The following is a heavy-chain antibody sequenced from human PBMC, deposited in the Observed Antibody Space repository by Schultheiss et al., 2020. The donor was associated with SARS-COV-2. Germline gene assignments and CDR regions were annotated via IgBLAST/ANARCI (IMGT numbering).Heavy chain of an antibody. V-gene: IGHV4-39*07. J-gene: IGHJ6*02. CDR1: GGSISSTSYY. D-gene: IGHD3-9*01. Sequence: SETLSLTCTVSGGSISSTSYYWSWIRQPPGKGLEWIGEINHSGSTNYNPSLKSRVTISVDTSKNQFSLKLSSVTAADTAVYYCARDGVLRYFEDYYYYYGMDVWGQGTTVTVSS. CDR3: ARDGVLRYFEDYYYYYGMDV. CDR2: INHSGST.